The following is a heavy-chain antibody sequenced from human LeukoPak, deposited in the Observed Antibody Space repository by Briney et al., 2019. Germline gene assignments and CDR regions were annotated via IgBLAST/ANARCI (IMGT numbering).Heavy chain of an antibody. CDR1: GGSISSGGYY. CDR3: ARAPYYDYVWGSYRPYCFDY. J-gene: IGHJ4*02. V-gene: IGHV4-31*03. D-gene: IGHD3-16*02. Sequence: SETLSLTCTVSGGSISSGGYYWSWIRQHPGKGLEWIGHIYYSGSTYYNPSLKSRVTISVDTSKNQFSLKLSSVTAADTAVYYCARAPYYDYVWGSYRPYCFDYWGQGTLVTVSS. CDR2: IYYSGST.